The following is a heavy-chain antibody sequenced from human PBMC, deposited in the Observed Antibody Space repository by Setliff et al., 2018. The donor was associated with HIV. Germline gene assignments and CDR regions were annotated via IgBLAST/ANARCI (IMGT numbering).Heavy chain of an antibody. V-gene: IGHV4-61*02. CDR1: GGSISSENHY. J-gene: IGHJ4*02. D-gene: IGHD6-19*01. CDR2: IYTSGAT. CDR3: ARSPRIGVAGEFEY. Sequence: TLSLTCTVSGGSISSENHYLTWIRQPAGKGLEWIGRIYTSGATKYSPSLKSRVTISIDTSENQVSLKLSSVTAADTAVYYCARSPRIGVAGEFEYWGQGTLVTVSS.